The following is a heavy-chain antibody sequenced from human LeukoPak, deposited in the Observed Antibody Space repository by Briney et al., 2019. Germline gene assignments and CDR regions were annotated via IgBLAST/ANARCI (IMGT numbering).Heavy chain of an antibody. CDR1: GFTFTSSA. J-gene: IGHJ4*02. Sequence: SVKVSCKASGFTFTSSAMQWVRQARGQRREWIGWIVVVSWNTNYAQKFQERVTITRDMSTSTAYVELSSLRSENTAVYYCAAVGGSDYWGQGTLVTVSS. CDR3: AAVGGSDY. CDR2: IVVVSWNT. V-gene: IGHV1-58*02. D-gene: IGHD1-26*01.